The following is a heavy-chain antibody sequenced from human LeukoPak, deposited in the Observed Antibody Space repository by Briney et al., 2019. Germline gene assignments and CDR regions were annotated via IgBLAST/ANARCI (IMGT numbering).Heavy chain of an antibody. CDR2: LDPRGSQK. V-gene: IGHV3-7*01. J-gene: IGHJ5*02. CDR3: ALWTSGNS. Sequence: GGSLRLSCAASGFTFNRPWMSWVRQAPGKGLEGVANLDPRGSQKRYVDSVKGRFIISKDNPGASPDPDMYSLRAEDTAIYYCALWTSGNSWGQGTLVTVSS. D-gene: IGHD1-1*01. CDR1: GFTFNRPW.